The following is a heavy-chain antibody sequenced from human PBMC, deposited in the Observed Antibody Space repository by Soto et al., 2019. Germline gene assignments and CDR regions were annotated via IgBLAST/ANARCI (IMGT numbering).Heavy chain of an antibody. CDR3: GREILWCGGGGYWFDY. J-gene: IGHJ4*02. Sequence: QVQLVESGGGVVQPGRSLRLSCAASAFTFSSYGMHWVRQAPGKGLEWVAVIWYDGSNKYYANSVKGRFTISRDNSKNTRNLKMKSLRAEGRGVYYWGREILWCGGGGYWFDYWGQGTLVTVSS. CDR1: AFTFSSYG. D-gene: IGHD3-10*01. CDR2: IWYDGSNK. V-gene: IGHV3-33*01.